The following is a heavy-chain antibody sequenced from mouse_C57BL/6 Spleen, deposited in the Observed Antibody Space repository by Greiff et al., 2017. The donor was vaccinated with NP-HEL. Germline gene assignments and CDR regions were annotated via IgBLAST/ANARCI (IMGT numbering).Heavy chain of an antibody. CDR1: GFSLTSYG. Sequence: QVQLKESGPGLVAPSQRLSITCTVSGFSLTSYGVHWVRQPPGKGLEWLVVIWSDGSTTYNSALKSRLSISKDNSKSQVFLKMNSLQTDDTAMYYCAREGDNSPWFAYWGQGTLVTVSA. D-gene: IGHD1-3*01. J-gene: IGHJ3*01. CDR2: IWSDGST. CDR3: AREGDNSPWFAY. V-gene: IGHV2-6*03.